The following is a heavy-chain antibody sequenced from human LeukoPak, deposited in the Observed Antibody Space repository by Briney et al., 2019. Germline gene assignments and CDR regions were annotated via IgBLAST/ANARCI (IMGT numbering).Heavy chain of an antibody. CDR3: AKLYGDYTGGPFDY. CDR1: GYTFRDYY. J-gene: IGHJ4*02. V-gene: IGHV1-2*02. D-gene: IGHD4-17*01. CDR2: INPNSGGT. Sequence: ASVKVSCKASGYTFRDYYIHWVRQAPGQGLEWMGWINPNSGGTMYAQKFQGRVAMTRDTSINTAYMELSRLTSDDTAVYYCAKLYGDYTGGPFDYWGQGTLVTVSS.